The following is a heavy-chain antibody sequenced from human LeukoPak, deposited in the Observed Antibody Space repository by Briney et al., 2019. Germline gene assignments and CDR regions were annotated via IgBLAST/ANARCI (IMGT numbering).Heavy chain of an antibody. CDR2: IYDSGDT. J-gene: IGHJ4*02. D-gene: IGHD3-10*01. CDR1: VGSLRSYY. Sequence: PSETLSLTCTVSVGSLRSYYWSWIRQPPGKGLEWNGYIYDSGDTNYSPSLKSRVTISIDTSKNQFSLKLSSVTAADTAVYYCARDRDRGYDFDYWGQGTLVTVSS. CDR3: ARDRDRGYDFDY. V-gene: IGHV4-59*12.